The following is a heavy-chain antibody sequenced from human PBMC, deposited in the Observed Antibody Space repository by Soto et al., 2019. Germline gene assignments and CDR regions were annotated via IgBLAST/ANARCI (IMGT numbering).Heavy chain of an antibody. CDR2: ISYDGSNK. CDR1: GFTFSSYA. V-gene: IGHV3-30-3*01. CDR3: ARGPIAVAGYFDY. Sequence: LRLSCAASGFTFSSYAMHWVRQAPGKGLEWVAVISYDGSNKYYADSVKGRFTISRDNSKNTLYLQMNSLRAEDTAVYYCARGPIAVAGYFDYWGQGTMVTVSS. D-gene: IGHD6-19*01. J-gene: IGHJ4*02.